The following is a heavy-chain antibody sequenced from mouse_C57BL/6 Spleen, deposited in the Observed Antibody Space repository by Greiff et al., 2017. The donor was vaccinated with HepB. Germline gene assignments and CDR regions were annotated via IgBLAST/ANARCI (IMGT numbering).Heavy chain of an antibody. V-gene: IGHV5-4*01. Sequence: EVKLMESGGGLVKPGGSLKLSCAASGFTFSSYAMSWVRQTPEKRLECVATISDGGSYTYYPDNVKGRFTISRDNAKNNLYLQMSHLTSEDTAMYYYARDTLLRYGYFDYWGQGTTLTVSS. CDR2: ISDGGSYT. D-gene: IGHD1-1*01. J-gene: IGHJ2*01. CDR3: ARDTLLRYGYFDY. CDR1: GFTFSSYA.